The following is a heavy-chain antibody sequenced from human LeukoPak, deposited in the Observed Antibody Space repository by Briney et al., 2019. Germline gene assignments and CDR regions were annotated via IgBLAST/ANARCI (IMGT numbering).Heavy chain of an antibody. J-gene: IGHJ3*02. Sequence: GESLKISCKDSGYSFTNYWIGWARQMPGKGLEWMGIIYPGDSDTTYSPSFQGQVTISADKSISTAYLQWSSLKASDTAMYYCARLGYRHIAVAAPGAFDIWGQGTMVTVSS. D-gene: IGHD6-19*01. V-gene: IGHV5-51*01. CDR3: ARLGYRHIAVAAPGAFDI. CDR1: GYSFTNYW. CDR2: IYPGDSDT.